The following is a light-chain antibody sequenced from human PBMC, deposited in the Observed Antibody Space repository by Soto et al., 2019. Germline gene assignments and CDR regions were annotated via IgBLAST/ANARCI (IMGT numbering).Light chain of an antibody. CDR1: QSVSSSY. CDR3: QQYGSSPIT. CDR2: GAS. V-gene: IGKV3-20*01. J-gene: IGKJ5*01. Sequence: EIVLTQSPGTLSLSPGERATLSCRASQSVSSSYLARYQQKSGQAPRLLIYGASSRATGIPDRFSGSGSGTDFTLTISRLEPEDFAAYYCQQYGSSPITFGQGTRLEIK.